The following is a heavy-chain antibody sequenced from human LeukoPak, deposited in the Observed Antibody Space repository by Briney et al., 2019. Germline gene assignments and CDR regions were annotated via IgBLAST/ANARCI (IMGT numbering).Heavy chain of an antibody. CDR3: ARSSGWYREEAFDI. J-gene: IGHJ3*02. CDR2: ISGSGGST. D-gene: IGHD6-19*01. Sequence: PGGSLRLSCAASGFTFSSYAMSWVRQAPGKGLEWVSAISGSGGSTYYADSVKGRFTISRDNAKNPLYLQMNSLRAEDTAVYYCARSSGWYREEAFDIWGQGTMVTVSS. CDR1: GFTFSSYA. V-gene: IGHV3-23*01.